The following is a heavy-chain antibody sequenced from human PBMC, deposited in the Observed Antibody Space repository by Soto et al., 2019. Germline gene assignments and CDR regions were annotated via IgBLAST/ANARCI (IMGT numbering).Heavy chain of an antibody. Sequence: SETLSLTCTVSGVSISSYYWIWIRQPPGKGLEWIGYIYYSGSTNYNPSLRSRVTISVDTSKNQFSLKLSSVTAADTAVYYCARGLQPLLYYFDYWGQGTLVTVS. CDR3: ARGLQPLLYYFDY. D-gene: IGHD2-21*02. V-gene: IGHV4-59*01. CDR1: GVSISSYY. CDR2: IYYSGST. J-gene: IGHJ4*02.